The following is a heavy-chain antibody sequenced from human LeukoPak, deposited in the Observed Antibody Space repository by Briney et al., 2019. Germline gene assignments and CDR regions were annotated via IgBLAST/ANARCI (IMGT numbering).Heavy chain of an antibody. V-gene: IGHV3-74*01. J-gene: IGHJ4*02. Sequence: GGSLRLSCAASGFTFSSYRMHWVRQTPGKGLVWVSRIKGGGSDTLYADSVKGRFTISRDNSKNTLYLQTSSLGVDDTAVYYCARASTTVPNLLDYWGQGALVSVSS. CDR3: ARASTTVPNLLDY. CDR1: GFTFSSYR. D-gene: IGHD4-17*01. CDR2: IKGGGSDT.